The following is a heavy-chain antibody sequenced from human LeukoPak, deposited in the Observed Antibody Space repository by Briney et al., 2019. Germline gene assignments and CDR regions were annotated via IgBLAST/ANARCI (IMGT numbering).Heavy chain of an antibody. J-gene: IGHJ4*02. Sequence: ASVKVSCKASGYTFTSYVISWVRQAPGQGLEWMGRINAYNGNTNYAQNLQGRVTMTTDTSSSTTYMELRSLRSDDTAVYYCARDRVSYSDSSGYYRWGQGTLVTVSS. CDR1: GYTFTSYV. V-gene: IGHV1-18*01. D-gene: IGHD3-22*01. CDR3: ARDRVSYSDSSGYYR. CDR2: INAYNGNT.